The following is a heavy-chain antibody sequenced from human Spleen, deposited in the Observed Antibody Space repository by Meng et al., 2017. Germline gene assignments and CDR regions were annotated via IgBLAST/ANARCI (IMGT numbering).Heavy chain of an antibody. D-gene: IGHD4-11*01. V-gene: IGHV4-34*01. CDR1: GGSFSDYY. CDR3: ARGPTTMAHDFDY. J-gene: IGHJ4*02. CDR2: INHSGST. Sequence: VKLRHGGAGLLKPSETPSPTCVVPGGSFSDYYWSWIRQPPGKGLEWIGEINHSGSTNYNPSLESRATISVDTSQNNLSLKLSSVTAADSAVYYCARGPTTMAHDFDYWGQGTLVTVSS.